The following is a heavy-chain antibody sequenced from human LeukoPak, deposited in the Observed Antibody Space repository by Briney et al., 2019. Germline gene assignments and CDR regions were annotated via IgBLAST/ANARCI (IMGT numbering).Heavy chain of an antibody. CDR1: GFIFSNYW. V-gene: IGHV3-7*01. D-gene: IGHD6-19*01. CDR3: ARAGSGGWSWFDP. J-gene: IGHJ5*02. Sequence: AGGSLRLSCEATGFIFSNYWMAWVRQAPGKGLEWVANIKEDGSDKNYVVSMEGRFTISRDNAKNSLYLQMNSVRVEDTAVYYCARAGSGGWSWFDPWGQGTLVTVSS. CDR2: IKEDGSDK.